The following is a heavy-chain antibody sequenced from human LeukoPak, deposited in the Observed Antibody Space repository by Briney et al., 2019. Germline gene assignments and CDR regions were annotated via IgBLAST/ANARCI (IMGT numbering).Heavy chain of an antibody. CDR1: GFTFRSYW. CDR2: INGDGSST. CDR3: AREDENGYEIDS. D-gene: IGHD5-12*01. J-gene: IGHJ4*02. Sequence: GGSLRLSCVASGFTFRSYWMHWVRQAPGKGLVWVSRINGDGSSTTYADSVKGRFTFSRDNAQNTLYLQMHSLRAEDTGVYYCAREDENGYEIDSWGQGTLVTVSS. V-gene: IGHV3-74*03.